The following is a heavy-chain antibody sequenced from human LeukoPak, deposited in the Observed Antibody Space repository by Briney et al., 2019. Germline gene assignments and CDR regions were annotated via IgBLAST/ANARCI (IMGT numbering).Heavy chain of an antibody. V-gene: IGHV4-34*01. CDR1: GGSFSGYY. Sequence: TSETLSLTCAVYGGSFSGYYWSWIRQPPGKGLERIGEINHSGSTNYNPSLKSRVTISVDTSKNQFSLKLSSVTAADTAVYYCASEGIRGVTYWFDPWGQGTLVTVSS. CDR3: ASEGIRGVTYWFDP. D-gene: IGHD3-10*01. CDR2: INHSGST. J-gene: IGHJ5*02.